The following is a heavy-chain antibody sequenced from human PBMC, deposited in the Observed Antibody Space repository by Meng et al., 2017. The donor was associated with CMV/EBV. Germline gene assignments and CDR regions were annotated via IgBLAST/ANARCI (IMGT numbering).Heavy chain of an antibody. V-gene: IGHV3-7*01. CDR3: ARARRLKGIQLWVDPEYYFDY. D-gene: IGHD5-18*01. J-gene: IGHJ4*02. CDR2: IKQDGSEK. CDR1: GFTFSSSW. Sequence: LTRAASGFTFSSSWMSWVRQAPGKGLERVANIKQDGSEKYYVDTVKGRFTISRDNAKSSLYLQMNSLRAEDTAVYYCARARRLKGIQLWVDPEYYFDYWGQGTLVTVSS.